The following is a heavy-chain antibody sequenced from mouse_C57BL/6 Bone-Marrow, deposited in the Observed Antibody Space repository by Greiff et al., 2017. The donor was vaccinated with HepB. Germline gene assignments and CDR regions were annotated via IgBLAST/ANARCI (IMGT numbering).Heavy chain of an antibody. D-gene: IGHD1-1*01. CDR1: GYTFTSYW. CDR3: ACPLYYGSSRWYFDV. V-gene: IGHV1-52*01. CDR2: IDPSDSET. Sequence: VQLQQPGAELVRPGSSVKLSCKASGYTFTSYWMHWVKQRPIQGLEWIGNIDPSDSETHYNQKFKDKATLTVDKSSSTAYMQLSSLTSEDSAVYYCACPLYYGSSRWYFDVWGTGTTVTVSS. J-gene: IGHJ1*03.